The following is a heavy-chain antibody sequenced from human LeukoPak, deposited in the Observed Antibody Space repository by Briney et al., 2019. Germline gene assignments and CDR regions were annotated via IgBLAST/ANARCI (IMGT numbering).Heavy chain of an antibody. CDR1: GGSITSYY. D-gene: IGHD3-3*01. V-gene: IGHV4-4*07. J-gene: IGHJ3*02. CDR2: IDTSGST. Sequence: SETLCLTCTVSGGSITSYYWSWIRQPAGKELEGIGRIDTSGSTNYNPSLKSRVTISVDTSKNQFSLKLSSVTAADTAVYYCARDRPSDFWSGYYEGTRDAFDIWGQGTTVTVSS. CDR3: ARDRPSDFWSGYYEGTRDAFDI.